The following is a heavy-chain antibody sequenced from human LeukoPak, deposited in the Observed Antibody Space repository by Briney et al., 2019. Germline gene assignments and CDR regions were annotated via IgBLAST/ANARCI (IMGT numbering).Heavy chain of an antibody. CDR2: INHSGST. J-gene: IGHJ2*01. CDR3: ATTPPGFEWELLRSYWYFDL. Sequence: PSETLSLTCAVYGGSFSGYYWSWIRQPPGKGLEWIGEINHSGSTNYNPSLKSRVTISVDTSKNQFSLKLSSVTAADTAVYYCATTPPGFEWELLRSYWYFDLWGRGTLVTVSS. V-gene: IGHV4-34*01. CDR1: GGSFSGYY. D-gene: IGHD1-26*01.